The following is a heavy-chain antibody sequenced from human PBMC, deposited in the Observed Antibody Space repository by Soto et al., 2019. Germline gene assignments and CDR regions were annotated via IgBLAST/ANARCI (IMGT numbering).Heavy chain of an antibody. CDR1: GFTFSTYN. Sequence: EVQLVESGGGLVKPGGSLRLSCAASGFTFSTYNMNWVRQVPGKGLEWVSSISSSNTYKDYADSVKGRFTISRDNARNSLYLQMNSLRAEDTAGYYCATSLEVPWYYYGMDVWGQGTTVTVSS. J-gene: IGHJ6*02. CDR2: ISSSNTYK. V-gene: IGHV3-21*01. D-gene: IGHD2-2*01. CDR3: ATSLEVPWYYYGMDV.